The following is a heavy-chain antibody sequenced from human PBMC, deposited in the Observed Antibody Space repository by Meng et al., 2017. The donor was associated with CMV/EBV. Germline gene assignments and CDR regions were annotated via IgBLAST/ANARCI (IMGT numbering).Heavy chain of an antibody. V-gene: IGHV1-18*01. CDR3: ARGVPLGIIYSFDY. D-gene: IGHD2-21*01. CDR2: ISVYNGHT. J-gene: IGHJ4*01. Sequence: QVQLGQSGVEVKKPGAQGKVPCKASGYTFTGYGISWVRQAPGQGLEWMGWISVYNGHTNFAQNLQGRVTMTTDTSTSTAYVELRSLRSDDTAIYYCARGVPLGIIYSFDYWGQGTLVTVSS. CDR1: GYTFTGYG.